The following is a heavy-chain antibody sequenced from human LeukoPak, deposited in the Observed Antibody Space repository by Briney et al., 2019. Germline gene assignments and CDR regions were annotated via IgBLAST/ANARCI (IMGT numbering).Heavy chain of an antibody. D-gene: IGHD3-22*01. Sequence: PSETLSLTCTVSGGSISSSSYYWGWIRQPPGKGLEWIGSIYYSGSTYYNPSLKSRVTISVDTSKNQFSLKLSSVTAADTAVYYCARGSNYYDSSGYYYPPDAFDIWGQGTMVTVSS. J-gene: IGHJ3*02. CDR1: GGSISSSSYY. CDR3: ARGSNYYDSSGYYYPPDAFDI. V-gene: IGHV4-39*07. CDR2: IYYSGST.